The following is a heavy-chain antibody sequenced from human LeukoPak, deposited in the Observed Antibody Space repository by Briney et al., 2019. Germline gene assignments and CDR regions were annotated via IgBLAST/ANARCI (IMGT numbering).Heavy chain of an antibody. Sequence: SETLSLTCTVSGGSISSYCWSWIRQPPGKGLEWIGYIYTSGSTNYNPSLKSRVTISVDTSKNQFSLKLSSVTAADTAVYYCARHGMYSYGRTGNWFDPWGQGTLVTVSS. CDR3: ARHGMYSYGRTGNWFDP. J-gene: IGHJ5*02. CDR2: IYTSGST. D-gene: IGHD5-18*01. CDR1: GGSISSYC. V-gene: IGHV4-4*09.